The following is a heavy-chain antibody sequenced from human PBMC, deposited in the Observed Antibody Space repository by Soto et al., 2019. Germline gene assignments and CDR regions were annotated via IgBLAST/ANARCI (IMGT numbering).Heavy chain of an antibody. CDR1: EFTFRGFD. CDR2: IGTAGDT. Sequence: LRLSYEASEFTFRGFDIHWVRQPTGKGLEWVSSIGTAGDTYYAVSVKGRFTISRDNAKNSLSLQMNSLRAGDMAVYFCAKSQEIGTHFFDSWGQGTQVTVSS. V-gene: IGHV3-13*01. CDR3: AKSQEIGTHFFDS. D-gene: IGHD6-13*01. J-gene: IGHJ4*02.